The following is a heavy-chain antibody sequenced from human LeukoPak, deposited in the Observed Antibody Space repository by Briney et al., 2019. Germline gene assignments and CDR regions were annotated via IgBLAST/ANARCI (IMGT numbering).Heavy chain of an antibody. J-gene: IGHJ4*02. Sequence: GGSLRLSCAASGFTFSSYAMSWVRQAPGKGLEWVSAISGSGGSTYYADSVKGRFTISRDNAKNSLYLQMNSLRAEETAVYYCAREVVLSTSAWFENCGQGTLVTVSS. CDR3: AREVVLSTSAWFEN. CDR2: ISGSGGST. CDR1: GFTFSSYA. D-gene: IGHD3-22*01. V-gene: IGHV3-23*01.